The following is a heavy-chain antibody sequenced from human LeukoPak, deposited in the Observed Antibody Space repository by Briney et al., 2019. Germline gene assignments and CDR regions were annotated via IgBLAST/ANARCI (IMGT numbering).Heavy chain of an antibody. CDR3: ARHSRGIAAAGRSPFDY. Sequence: KPSETLSLTCTDSGVSISSSSYYWGWIRQPPGKGLEWIGSIYYSGSTYYNPSLKSRVTISVDTSKNQFSLKLSSVTAADTAVYYCARHSRGIAAAGRSPFDYWGQGTLVTVSS. CDR2: IYYSGST. D-gene: IGHD6-13*01. CDR1: GVSISSSSYY. J-gene: IGHJ4*02. V-gene: IGHV4-39*01.